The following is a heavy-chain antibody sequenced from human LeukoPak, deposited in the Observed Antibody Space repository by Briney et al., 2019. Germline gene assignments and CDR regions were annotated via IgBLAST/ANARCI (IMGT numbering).Heavy chain of an antibody. CDR2: ISGSGGST. V-gene: IGHV3-23*01. Sequence: GGSLRLSCAASGFTFSSYAMSWVRQAPGKGLEWVSAISGSGGSTCYADSVKGRFTISRDNSKNTLYLQMNSLRAEDTAVYYCAKIGVAGIYFDYWGQGILVTVSS. CDR3: AKIGVAGIYFDY. J-gene: IGHJ4*02. CDR1: GFTFSSYA. D-gene: IGHD6-19*01.